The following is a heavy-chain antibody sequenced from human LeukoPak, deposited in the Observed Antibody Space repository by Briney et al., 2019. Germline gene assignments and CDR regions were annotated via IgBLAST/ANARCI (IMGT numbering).Heavy chain of an antibody. CDR1: GFTFSSYA. V-gene: IGHV3-23*01. J-gene: IGHJ3*02. D-gene: IGHD4/OR15-4a*01. CDR3: AKLTYSGSKAFDM. Sequence: GGSLRLSCAASGFTFSSYAMSWVRQAPGKGLEWVSFISGSAATTYYTDSVKGRFTISRDNSKNTLYLQMDSLKTEDAALYYCAKLTYSGSKAFDMWGQGTVVTVSS. CDR2: ISGSAATT.